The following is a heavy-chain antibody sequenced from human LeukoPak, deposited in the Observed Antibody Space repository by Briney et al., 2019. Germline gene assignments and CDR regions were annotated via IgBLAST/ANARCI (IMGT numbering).Heavy chain of an antibody. CDR2: ISYDGSNK. Sequence: GGSLRLSCAASGFTFSSYAMHWVRQAPGKGLEWVAVISYDGSNKYYADSVKGRFTISRDNSKNTLYLQMNSLRAEDTAVYYCARMLSGYHVRTGAFDIWGQGTMVTVSS. CDR3: ARMLSGYHVRTGAFDI. J-gene: IGHJ3*02. CDR1: GFTFSSYA. V-gene: IGHV3-30-3*01. D-gene: IGHD3-22*01.